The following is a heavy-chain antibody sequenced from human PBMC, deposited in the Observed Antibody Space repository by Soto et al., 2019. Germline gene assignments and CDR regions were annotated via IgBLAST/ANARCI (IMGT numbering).Heavy chain of an antibody. CDR1: GYTFTSYY. Sequence: GASVKVSCKASGYTFTSYYMHWVRQAPGQGLEWMGIINPSGGSTSYAQKFQGRVTMTRDTSTSTVYMELSSLRSEDTAVYYCAGLPRLRFFDLFPLGNNYYYMVVWGKGTTVTV. J-gene: IGHJ6*03. CDR3: AGLPRLRFFDLFPLGNNYYYMVV. D-gene: IGHD3-9*01. CDR2: INPSGGST. V-gene: IGHV1-46*03.